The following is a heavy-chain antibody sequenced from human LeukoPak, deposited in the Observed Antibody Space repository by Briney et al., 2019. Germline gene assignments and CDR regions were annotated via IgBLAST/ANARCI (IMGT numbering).Heavy chain of an antibody. CDR1: GFTVSSNY. Sequence: PGGSLRLSCAASGFTVSSNYMSWVRQAPGKGLEWIGYIYYSGSTNHNPSLKSRVTISVDTSKNQFSLKLSSVTAADTAVYYCARTSYDYGDYYFDYWGQGTLVTVSS. D-gene: IGHD4-17*01. CDR2: IYYSGST. V-gene: IGHV4-59*08. CDR3: ARTSYDYGDYYFDY. J-gene: IGHJ4*02.